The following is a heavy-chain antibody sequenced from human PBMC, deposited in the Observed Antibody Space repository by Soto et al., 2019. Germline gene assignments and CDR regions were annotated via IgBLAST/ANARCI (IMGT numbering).Heavy chain of an antibody. J-gene: IGHJ4*02. CDR1: GFTFSSYG. D-gene: IGHD3-9*01. Sequence: QVQLVESGGGVVQPGRSLRLSCAASGFTFSSYGMHWVRQAPGKGLEWVAVISYDGSNKYYADSVKGRFTISRDNSKNKLYLQMNSLRAEDTAVYYCAKKRDILTGYYSEGFDYWGQGTLVTVSS. CDR3: AKKRDILTGYYSEGFDY. V-gene: IGHV3-30*18. CDR2: ISYDGSNK.